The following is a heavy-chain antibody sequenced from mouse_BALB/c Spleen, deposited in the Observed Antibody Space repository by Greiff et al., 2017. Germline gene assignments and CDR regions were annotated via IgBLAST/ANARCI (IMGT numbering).Heavy chain of an antibody. V-gene: IGHV3-8*02. J-gene: IGHJ1*01. CDR1: GDSITSGY. D-gene: IGHD1-1*01. CDR2: ISYSGST. Sequence: EVKVVESGPSLVKPSQTLSLTCSVTGDSITSGYWNWIRKFPGNKLEYMGYISYSGSTYYNPSLKSRISITRDTSKNQYYLQLNSVTTEDTATYYCARCHTVVDWYFDVWGAGTTVTVSS. CDR3: ARCHTVVDWYFDV.